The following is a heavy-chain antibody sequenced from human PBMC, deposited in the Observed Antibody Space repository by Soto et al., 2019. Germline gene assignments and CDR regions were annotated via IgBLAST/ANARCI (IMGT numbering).Heavy chain of an antibody. CDR3: ARGIAVAGTDY. CDR1: GYTFTIYG. Sequence: VSVTVSCQASGYTFTIYGISLVRQAPGQGLEWMGWISAYNGNTNYAQKLQGRVTMTTDTSTSTAYMELRSLRSDDTAVYYCARGIAVAGTDYWGKGTLVTVSS. CDR2: ISAYNGNT. V-gene: IGHV1-18*01. J-gene: IGHJ4*02. D-gene: IGHD6-19*01.